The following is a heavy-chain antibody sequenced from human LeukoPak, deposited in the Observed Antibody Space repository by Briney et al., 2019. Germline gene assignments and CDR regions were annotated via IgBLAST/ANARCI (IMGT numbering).Heavy chain of an antibody. Sequence: TGGSLRLSCAASGFTFSSYGMHWVRQAPGKGLEWVAVIWYDGNNKYYADSVRGRFTISRDNSKNTLYLQMTSLRAEDTAVYYCARDMPGSSSSRFQHWGQGTLVTVSS. V-gene: IGHV3-33*01. CDR3: ARDMPGSSSSRFQH. D-gene: IGHD6-6*01. J-gene: IGHJ1*01. CDR2: IWYDGNNK. CDR1: GFTFSSYG.